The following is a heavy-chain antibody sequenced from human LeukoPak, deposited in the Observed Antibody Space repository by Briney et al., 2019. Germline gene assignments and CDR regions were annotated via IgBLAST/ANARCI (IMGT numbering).Heavy chain of an antibody. V-gene: IGHV4-59*01. CDR2: IYYSGST. Sequence: SETLSLTCTVSGGSISSYYWSWIREPPRRGLEWIGYIYYSGSTNYNPSLKSRVTISVDTSKNQFSLKLSSVTAADTAVYYCARALGATDAFDIWGQGTMVTVSS. D-gene: IGHD1-26*01. J-gene: IGHJ3*02. CDR1: GGSISSYY. CDR3: ARALGATDAFDI.